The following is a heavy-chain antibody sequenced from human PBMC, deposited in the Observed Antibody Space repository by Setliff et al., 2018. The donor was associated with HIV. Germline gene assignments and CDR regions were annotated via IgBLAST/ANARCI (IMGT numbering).Heavy chain of an antibody. Sequence: ASVKVSCKASGYMFGPSGFSWVRQVPGQRLEWMGWITDDNRDTHSARNFQGRITLTTDISTTTAYMELRNLTPDDTAVYFCVRDEKRAAGGTLYYFDYWGQGTLVTVSS. CDR2: ITDDNRDT. V-gene: IGHV1-18*01. D-gene: IGHD1-1*01. CDR3: VRDEKRAAGGTLYYFDY. J-gene: IGHJ4*02. CDR1: GYMFGPSG.